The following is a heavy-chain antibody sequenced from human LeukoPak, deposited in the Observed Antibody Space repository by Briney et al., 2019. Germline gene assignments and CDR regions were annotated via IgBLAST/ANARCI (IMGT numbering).Heavy chain of an antibody. D-gene: IGHD4-17*01. V-gene: IGHV3-66*01. J-gene: IGHJ6*02. CDR3: ARDHLVPDDYGGYIDYYGMDV. CDR2: IYSGGST. Sequence: SGGSLRLSCAASGFTVSSNYMSWVRQAPGKGLEGVSVIYSGGSTYYADSVKGRFTISRDNSKNTLYLQMNSLRAEDTAVYYCARDHLVPDDYGGYIDYYGMDVWGQGTTVTVSS. CDR1: GFTVSSNY.